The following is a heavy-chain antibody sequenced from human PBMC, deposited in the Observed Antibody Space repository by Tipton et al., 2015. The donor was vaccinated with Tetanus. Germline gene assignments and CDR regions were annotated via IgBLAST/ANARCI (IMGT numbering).Heavy chain of an antibody. D-gene: IGHD6-19*01. V-gene: IGHV4-39*07. CDR3: AILPKHWLAPRGAP. Sequence: TLSLTCAVSGVSIRSSSYFWGWVRQPPGKALEWIGHIFYTGSSHYNPSLKRRATISVDSSATQLSLNVTSVTAADTAVYYCAILPKHWLAPRGAPWGQGILVTVSS. CDR2: IFYTGSS. J-gene: IGHJ5*02. CDR1: GVSIRSSSYF.